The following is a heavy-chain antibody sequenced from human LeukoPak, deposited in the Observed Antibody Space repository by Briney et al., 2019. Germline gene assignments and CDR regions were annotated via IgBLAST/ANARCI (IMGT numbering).Heavy chain of an antibody. D-gene: IGHD3-22*01. CDR3: ARCPLTYYDSSGPTYDAFDI. V-gene: IGHV4-34*01. CDR1: GGSFSGYY. Sequence: SETLSLTCAVYGGSFSGYYWSWIRQPPGKGLEWIGSINHSGSTYYNPSLKSRVTISVDTSKNQFSLKLSSVTAADTVVYYCARCPLTYYDSSGPTYDAFDIWGQGTMVTVSS. CDR2: INHSGST. J-gene: IGHJ3*02.